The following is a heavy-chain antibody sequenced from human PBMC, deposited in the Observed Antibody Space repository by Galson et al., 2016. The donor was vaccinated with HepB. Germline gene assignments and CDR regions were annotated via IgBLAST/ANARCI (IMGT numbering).Heavy chain of an antibody. J-gene: IGHJ3*02. CDR1: GGTSTSYA. CDR3: ARGSGYDYVWGSYRYTGFDI. D-gene: IGHD3-16*02. Sequence: SVKVSCKASGGTSTSYAIGWVRQAPGQGLEWMGGIIPIFGTTTYAQKFQGRVTITADKSTSTAYMELSSLRSEDTAVYYCARGSGYDYVWGSYRYTGFDIGGQGTMVTVSS. CDR2: IIPIFGTT. V-gene: IGHV1-69*06.